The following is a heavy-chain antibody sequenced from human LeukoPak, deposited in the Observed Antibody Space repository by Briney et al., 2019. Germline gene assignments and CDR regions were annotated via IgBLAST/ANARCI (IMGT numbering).Heavy chain of an antibody. J-gene: IGHJ5*02. V-gene: IGHV3-72*01. CDR1: GFTFTDHY. CDR3: SISYVPGKDAYFDL. CDR2: IRNRPKSYTT. D-gene: IGHD3-10*02. Sequence: GGSLRLSCATSGFTFTDHYMDWVRQSPGKGLDWVARIRNRPKSYTTEYAASVKGNFTISRDASTTSLFLQMSGLRTEDTAMYYCSISYVPGKDAYFDLRGQGNLVTVSS.